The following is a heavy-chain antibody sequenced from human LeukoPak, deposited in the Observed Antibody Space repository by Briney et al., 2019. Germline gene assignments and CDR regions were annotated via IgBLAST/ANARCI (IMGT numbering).Heavy chain of an antibody. D-gene: IGHD3-10*01. CDR3: ARIYGRPPRFDP. CDR1: GGSISSYY. CDR2: IYYSGST. Sequence: SETLSLTCSVSGGSISSYYWRWIRQPPGKGLEWIGYIYYSGSTNYNPSLKSRVTISVDTSKHQFSLKLSSVTAADTAVYYCARIYGRPPRFDPWGQGTLVTVSS. J-gene: IGHJ5*02. V-gene: IGHV4-59*01.